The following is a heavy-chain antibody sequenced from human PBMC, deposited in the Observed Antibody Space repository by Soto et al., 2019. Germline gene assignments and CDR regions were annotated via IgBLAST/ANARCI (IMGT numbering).Heavy chain of an antibody. CDR1: GFTFSDYV. J-gene: IGHJ4*02. Sequence: EVPLVESGGGLVQPGGSLRLSCGASGFTFSDYVMTWVRQAPGKGLEWVANIKADGSEKHYVDSVKGRFTISRDNGKNSLSLQMDSLRVEDTGIYYCGRGTAVAVWGQGTLVIVSS. CDR3: GRGTAVAV. D-gene: IGHD6-19*01. CDR2: IKADGSEK. V-gene: IGHV3-7*05.